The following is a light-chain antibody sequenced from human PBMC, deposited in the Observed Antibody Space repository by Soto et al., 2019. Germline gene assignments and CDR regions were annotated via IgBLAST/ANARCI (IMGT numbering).Light chain of an antibody. Sequence: DTQMTHAPSSLTAPVGARDYNNCQASQNINNYLNWYQQKPGRAPKLLIYDASNLEAGVPSSFRGSGSGTDFTFTISRLQPEDIATYYCQQYENLPTFGQGTRLEIK. CDR1: QNINNY. CDR3: QQYENLPT. CDR2: DAS. V-gene: IGKV1-33*01. J-gene: IGKJ5*01.